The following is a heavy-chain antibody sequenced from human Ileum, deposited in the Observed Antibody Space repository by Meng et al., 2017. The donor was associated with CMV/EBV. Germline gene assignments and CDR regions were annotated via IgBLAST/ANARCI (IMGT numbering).Heavy chain of an antibody. CDR1: GFTFSAYK. J-gene: IGHJ6*02. CDR3: ARDWRTGYSHTMDV. V-gene: IGHV3-7*01. Sequence: GESLKISCAASGFTFSAYKMTWVRQPPGKGLEWAATRNPDGTEKYYVGSLKGRCTISRDNAKDSLFRQRDSLRAEDTAMYFCARDWRTGYSHTMDVWGQGTTVTVSS. D-gene: IGHD5-24*01. CDR2: RNPDGTEK.